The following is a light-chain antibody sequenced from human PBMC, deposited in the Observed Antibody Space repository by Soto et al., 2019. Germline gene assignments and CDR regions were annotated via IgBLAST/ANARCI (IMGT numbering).Light chain of an antibody. Sequence: DIQMTQSPTTLSASVGDRVTITCRASQSISSLLAWYQQKPGTAPKLLIYDVSSLQGGVPSRFSGSGSGTEFTLTISGLQPDDFATYYCQQYNSAPWTFGQGTKVDIK. CDR1: QSISSL. J-gene: IGKJ1*01. CDR3: QQYNSAPWT. V-gene: IGKV1-5*01. CDR2: DVS.